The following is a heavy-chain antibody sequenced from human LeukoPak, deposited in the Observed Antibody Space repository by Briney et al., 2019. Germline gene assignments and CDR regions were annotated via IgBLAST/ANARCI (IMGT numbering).Heavy chain of an antibody. V-gene: IGHV3-30*04. CDR1: GFTFSNYA. D-gene: IGHD2-2*01. Sequence: GGSLRLSCAASGFTFSNYAMHWVRQAPGKGLEWVAAISYDGSKKYYADSVKGRLTISRDNAKNTLYLQMNSLRVDDTAVYFCARGGVPAAGDYWGQGTLVTVSS. CDR2: ISYDGSKK. J-gene: IGHJ4*02. CDR3: ARGGVPAAGDY.